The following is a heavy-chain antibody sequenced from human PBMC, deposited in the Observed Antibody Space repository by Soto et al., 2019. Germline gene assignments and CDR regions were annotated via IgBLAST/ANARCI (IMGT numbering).Heavy chain of an antibody. CDR3: ARDLGDIVLVPAAPGQYYYGMDV. CDR1: GFTFSSYS. Sequence: GGSLRLSCAASGFTFSSYSMNWVRQAPGKGLEWVSFISSICITIYYADSVKGRFTISRDNAKNSLYLQMNSLRDEDTAVYYCARDLGDIVLVPAAPGQYYYGMDVWGQGTTVTV. D-gene: IGHD2-2*01. CDR2: ISSICITI. V-gene: IGHV3-48*02. J-gene: IGHJ6*02.